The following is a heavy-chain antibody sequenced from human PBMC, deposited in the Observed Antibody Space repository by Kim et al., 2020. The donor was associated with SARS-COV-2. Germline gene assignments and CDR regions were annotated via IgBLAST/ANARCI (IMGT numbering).Heavy chain of an antibody. D-gene: IGHD6-19*01. CDR3: ARVDSGWYHY. Sequence: NTSPSLRSRVHISADTTRNQFSLKLSSVTAADTAVYYCARVDSGWYHYWGQGTLVTVSS. V-gene: IGHV4-59*12. J-gene: IGHJ4*02.